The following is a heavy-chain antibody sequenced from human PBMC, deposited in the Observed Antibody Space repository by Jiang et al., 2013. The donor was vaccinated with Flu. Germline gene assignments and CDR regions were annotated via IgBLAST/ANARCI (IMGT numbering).Heavy chain of an antibody. CDR2: IYYLGST. J-gene: IGHJ4*02. CDR1: GGSINSYY. Sequence: GSGLVKPSETLSLTCTVSGGSINSYYWSWIRQPPGRGLEWLGSIYYLGSTYYSPSLKSRVTISVDTSKNQFSLKLSSVTAADTAVYFCARDKATYELWGQGTLVTVSS. D-gene: IGHD1-26*01. CDR3: ARDKATYEL. V-gene: IGHV4-59*01.